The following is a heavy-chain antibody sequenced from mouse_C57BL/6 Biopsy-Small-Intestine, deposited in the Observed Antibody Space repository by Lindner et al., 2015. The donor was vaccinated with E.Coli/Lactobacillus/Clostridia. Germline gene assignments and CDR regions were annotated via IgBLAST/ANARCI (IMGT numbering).Heavy chain of an antibody. Sequence: VQLQESGPELAKPGASVKMSCKASGYTFTDYNMHWVKQSHGKSLEWIGYINPNNGGTSYNQKFKGRATLTVNKSSSTAYMELRSLTSEDSAVYYCASYGYDVDYWGQGTTLTVSS. D-gene: IGHD2-2*01. CDR2: INPNNGGT. J-gene: IGHJ2*01. CDR3: ASYGYDVDY. CDR1: GYTFTDYN. V-gene: IGHV1-22*01.